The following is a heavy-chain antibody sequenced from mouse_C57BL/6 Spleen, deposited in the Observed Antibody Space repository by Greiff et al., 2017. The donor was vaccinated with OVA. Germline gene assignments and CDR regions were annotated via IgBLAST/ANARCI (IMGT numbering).Heavy chain of an antibody. CDR3: ARGLRAWFAY. CDR1: GFTFSDYG. Sequence: EVQRVESGGGLVKPGGSLKLSCAASGFTFSDYGMHWVRQAPEQGLEWVAYISSGSGTIYYADTVKGRFTISRDNAKNTLFLQVTSLRSEDTAMYYCARGLRAWFAYWGQGTLVTVSA. CDR2: ISSGSGTI. D-gene: IGHD3-1*01. V-gene: IGHV5-17*01. J-gene: IGHJ3*01.